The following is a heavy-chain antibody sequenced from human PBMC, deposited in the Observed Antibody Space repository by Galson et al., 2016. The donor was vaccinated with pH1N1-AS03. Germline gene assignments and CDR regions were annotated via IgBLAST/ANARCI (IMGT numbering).Heavy chain of an antibody. CDR1: GFTFSSYW. J-gene: IGHJ4*02. V-gene: IGHV3-74*01. Sequence: SLRLSCAASGFTFSSYWMHWVRQAPGKGLVWVSRIDSDGSSTNYADSVRGRFTISRDDSKNTLYLQMNSLRAADTAMYYCARVDSSTYSDGWVPFDYWGQGTLVTVSS. D-gene: IGHD5-24*01. CDR2: IDSDGSST. CDR3: ARVDSSTYSDGWVPFDY.